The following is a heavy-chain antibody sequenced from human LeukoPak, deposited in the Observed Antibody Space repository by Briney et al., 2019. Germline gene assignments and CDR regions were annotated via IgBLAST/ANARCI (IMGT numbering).Heavy chain of an antibody. CDR2: INPNSGGT. J-gene: IGHJ4*02. Sequence: ASVKVSCKASGYTFTGYYMHWVRQAPGQGLELMGWINPNSGGTNYAQKFQGRVTMTRDTSISTAYMELSRLRSDDTAVYYCARGSPTYYYYDSSGYLCYWGQGTLVTVPS. V-gene: IGHV1-2*02. D-gene: IGHD3-22*01. CDR3: ARGSPTYYYYDSSGYLCY. CDR1: GYTFTGYY.